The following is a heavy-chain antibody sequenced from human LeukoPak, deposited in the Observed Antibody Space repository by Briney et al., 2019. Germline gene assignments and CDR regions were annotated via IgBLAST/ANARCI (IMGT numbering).Heavy chain of an antibody. CDR2: IWYDGSNK. CDR1: GFTFSSYG. J-gene: IGHJ4*02. D-gene: IGHD1-26*01. CDR3: ASNVHSGSYYGFDY. Sequence: GGSLRLSCAASGFTFSSYGTHWVRQAPGKGLEWVAVIWYDGSNKYYADSVKGRFTISRDNSKNTLYLQINSLRAEDTAVYYCASNVHSGSYYGFDYWGQGTLVTVSS. V-gene: IGHV3-33*01.